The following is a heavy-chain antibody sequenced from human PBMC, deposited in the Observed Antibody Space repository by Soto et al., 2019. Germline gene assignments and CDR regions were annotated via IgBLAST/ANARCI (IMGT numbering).Heavy chain of an antibody. CDR2: ISGRDGST. V-gene: IGHV3-23*01. J-gene: IGHJ4*02. CDR1: GFTFSSYA. CDR3: ARDRERDAWYEDY. D-gene: IGHD6-13*01. Sequence: PGGSLRLSCVASGFTFSSYAMNWVRQAPGKGLEWVSVISGRDGSTYYADSVKGRFTISRDNSKNTLFLQMNSLRVEDTAVYFCARDRERDAWYEDYWGQGTLVTVSS.